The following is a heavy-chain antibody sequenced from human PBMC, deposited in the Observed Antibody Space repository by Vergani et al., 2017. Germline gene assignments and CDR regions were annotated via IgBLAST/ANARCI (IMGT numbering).Heavy chain of an antibody. CDR1: GFTFSSYG. Sequence: VQLLESGGGLVQPGGSLRLSCAASGFTFSSYGMHWVRQAPGKGLEWVAVISYDGSNKYYADSVKGRFTISRDNSKNTLYLQMNSLRAEDTAVYYCAKDMRNPVMVRGVIHRPALSVSGAFDIWGQGTMVTVSS. V-gene: IGHV3-30*18. CDR2: ISYDGSNK. D-gene: IGHD3-10*01. CDR3: AKDMRNPVMVRGVIHRPALSVSGAFDI. J-gene: IGHJ3*02.